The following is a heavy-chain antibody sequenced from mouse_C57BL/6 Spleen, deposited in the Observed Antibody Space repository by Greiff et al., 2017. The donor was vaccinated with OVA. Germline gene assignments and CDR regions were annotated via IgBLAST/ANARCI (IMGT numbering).Heavy chain of an antibody. CDR2: ICCCGDYI. Sequence: VTPVESGEGLVKPGGSLKLSFAASGFTFSSYAMSWVRQTPEKRLEWVAYICCCGDYIYYADTVKGRFTISRDNARNTLYLQMSSLKSEDTAMYYCTRGRGTAVVARGAYWGQGTLVTVSA. CDR1: GFTFSSYA. CDR3: TRGRGTAVVARGAY. J-gene: IGHJ3*01. D-gene: IGHD1-1*01. V-gene: IGHV5-9-1*02.